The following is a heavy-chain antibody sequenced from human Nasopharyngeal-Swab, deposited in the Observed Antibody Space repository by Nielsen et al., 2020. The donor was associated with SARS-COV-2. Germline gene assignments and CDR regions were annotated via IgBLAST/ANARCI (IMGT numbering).Heavy chain of an antibody. CDR3: ARTAGYYYMDV. Sequence: SQTLSLTCAVSGGSIRSYSWSWIRLPPGKGLEWIGYIYYSGSTNYSPSLKSRVTISVDTSKNQFSLKLNSVTAADTAVYYCARTAGYYYMDVWGKGTTVTVSS. CDR1: GGSIRSYS. D-gene: IGHD6-13*01. V-gene: IGHV4-59*01. J-gene: IGHJ6*03. CDR2: IYYSGST.